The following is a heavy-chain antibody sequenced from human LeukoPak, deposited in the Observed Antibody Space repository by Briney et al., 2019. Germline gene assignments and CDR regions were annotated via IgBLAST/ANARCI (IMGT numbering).Heavy chain of an antibody. CDR2: ISGSGGST. D-gene: IGHD2-21*02. CDR1: GFTFSSYA. V-gene: IGHV3-23*01. J-gene: IGHJ3*02. Sequence: GGSLRLSCAASGFTFSSYAMSWVRQAPGKGLEWVSAISGSGGSTYYSDSVKGRFTISRDNSKNTLYLQMNSLRAEDTAVYYCANLCGGDCYGAFDIWGQGTMVTVSS. CDR3: ANLCGGDCYGAFDI.